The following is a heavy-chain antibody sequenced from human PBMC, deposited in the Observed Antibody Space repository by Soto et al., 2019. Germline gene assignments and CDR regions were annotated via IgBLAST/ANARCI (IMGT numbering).Heavy chain of an antibody. V-gene: IGHV5-51*01. CDR3: ARRERYSYGNYYYYGMDV. Sequence: GESLKISCKGSGYSFTSYWIGWVRQMPGKGLKWMGIIYPGDSDTRYSPSFQGQVTISADKSISTAYLQWSSLKASDTAMYYCARRERYSYGNYYYYGMDVWGQGTTVTVSS. CDR1: GYSFTSYW. J-gene: IGHJ6*02. D-gene: IGHD5-18*01. CDR2: IYPGDSDT.